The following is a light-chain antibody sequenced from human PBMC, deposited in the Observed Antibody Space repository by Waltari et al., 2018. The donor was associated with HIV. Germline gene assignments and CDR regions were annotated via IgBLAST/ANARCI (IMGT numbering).Light chain of an antibody. J-gene: IGLJ1*01. CDR1: SSDIGSNY. CDR3: AAWDVSLRGAYV. CDR2: RNN. V-gene: IGLV1-47*01. Sequence: QSVLTQPPSASGTPGQRVTISCSGASSDIGSNYVYWYHQLPGTAPKLLIYRNNQRPSGVPDRFSGSKSGTSASLAISGLRSEDEADYYCAAWDVSLRGAYVFGTGTKVAVL.